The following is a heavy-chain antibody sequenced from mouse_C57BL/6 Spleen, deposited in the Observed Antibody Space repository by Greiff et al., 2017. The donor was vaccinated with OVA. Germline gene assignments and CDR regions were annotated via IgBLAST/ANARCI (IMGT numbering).Heavy chain of an antibody. Sequence: QVQLQQPGAELVKPGASVKLSCKASGYTFTSYWMNWVKQRPGQGLEWIGMIHPNSGSTNYNEKLKSKATLTVDKSSRTAYMQLSSLTSEDSAVYYCAGSGGNYAYWYFYVWGTGTTVTVSS. CDR2: IHPNSGST. CDR3: AGSGGNYAYWYFYV. V-gene: IGHV1-64*01. CDR1: GYTFTSYW. J-gene: IGHJ1*03. D-gene: IGHD2-1*01.